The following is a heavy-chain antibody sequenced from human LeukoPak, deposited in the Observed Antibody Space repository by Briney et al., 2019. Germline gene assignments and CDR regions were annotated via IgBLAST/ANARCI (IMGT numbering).Heavy chain of an antibody. CDR3: ANDLLFPRFGSEY. CDR2: ISINGDGT. V-gene: IGHV3-23*01. Sequence: PGGSLRLSCAASGFTFNNYALSWVRQAPGKGLEWVSAISINGDGTYYADSVKGRFTISRDNSKDTLYLQMNSLRTEDTAVYYCANDLLFPRFGSEYWGQGTLVTVSS. D-gene: IGHD3-10*01. CDR1: GFTFNNYA. J-gene: IGHJ4*02.